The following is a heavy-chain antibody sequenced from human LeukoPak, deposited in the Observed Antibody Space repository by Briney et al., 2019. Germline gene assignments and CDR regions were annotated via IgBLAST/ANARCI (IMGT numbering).Heavy chain of an antibody. CDR3: ARRDYAGGWFDP. V-gene: IGHV4-34*01. CDR1: GGSFSGYY. J-gene: IGHJ5*02. D-gene: IGHD4-17*01. CDR2: INHSGST. Sequence: SETLSLTCAVYGGSFSGYYWSWIRQPPGKGLEWIGEINHSGSTNYNPSLKSRVTISVDTSKNQFSLKLNSVTAADTAVYYCARRDYAGGWFDPWGQGTLVTVSS.